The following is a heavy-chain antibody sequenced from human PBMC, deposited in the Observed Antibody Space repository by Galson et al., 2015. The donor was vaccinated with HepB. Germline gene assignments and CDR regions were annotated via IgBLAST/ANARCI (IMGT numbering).Heavy chain of an antibody. V-gene: IGHV3-66*01. CDR1: GFTVSSNY. J-gene: IGHJ5*02. CDR3: ARGHSSSWYYWFDP. D-gene: IGHD6-13*01. CDR2: IYSGGST. Sequence: SCAASGFTVSSNYMSWVRQAPGKGLEWVSVIYSGGSTYYADSVKGRFTISRGNSKNTLYLQMNSLRAEDTAVYYCARGHSSSWYYWFDPWGQGTLVTVSS.